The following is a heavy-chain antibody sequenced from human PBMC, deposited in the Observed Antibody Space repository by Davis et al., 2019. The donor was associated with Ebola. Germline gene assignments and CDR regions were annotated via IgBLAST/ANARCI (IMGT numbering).Heavy chain of an antibody. CDR3: AKAPFLEGAFDM. J-gene: IGHJ3*02. CDR2: ISSSGSII. CDR1: GFTFSDYY. D-gene: IGHD2/OR15-2a*01. Sequence: GESLKISCAASGFTFSDYYMSWIRQAPGKGLEWVSYISSSGSIIYYADSVKGRFTISRDNAKNSLSLQMNSLRTEDTALYYCAKAPFLEGAFDMWGQGTMVTVSS. V-gene: IGHV3-11*01.